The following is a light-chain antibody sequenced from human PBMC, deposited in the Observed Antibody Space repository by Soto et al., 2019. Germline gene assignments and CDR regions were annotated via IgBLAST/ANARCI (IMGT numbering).Light chain of an antibody. CDR2: GAF. J-gene: IGKJ2*01. Sequence: ETVLTQSPGTLSVSPGERATLSCRASQSVGSSYLAWFQQTVGQAPRLLIYGAFNRATGTPDRFRGSGSGTDFTLTISRLEPEDSAVYYCQQYGSSPFTFGQGTKVDIK. CDR3: QQYGSSPFT. CDR1: QSVGSSY. V-gene: IGKV3-20*01.